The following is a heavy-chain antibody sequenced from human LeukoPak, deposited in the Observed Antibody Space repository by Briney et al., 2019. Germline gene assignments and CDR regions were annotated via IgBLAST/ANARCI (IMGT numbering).Heavy chain of an antibody. CDR3: ARAPRYCSSTSCYHDAFDI. V-gene: IGHV4-59*01. D-gene: IGHD2-2*01. J-gene: IGHJ3*02. CDR1: GFSISSYD. Sequence: AETLSLTCTVSGFSISSYDWSWIRQPPGKGLEWVSDICYSGSTNYNPSLKSRVTISVDTSKNQFSLKLSSVNAADTAVYYCARAPRYCSSTSCYHDAFDIWGQGTMVTVSS. CDR2: ICYSGST.